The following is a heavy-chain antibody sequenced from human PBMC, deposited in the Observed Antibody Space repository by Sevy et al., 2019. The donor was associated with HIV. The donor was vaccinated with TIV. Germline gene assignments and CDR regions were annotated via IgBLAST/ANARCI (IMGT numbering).Heavy chain of an antibody. CDR2: ISGSGGST. D-gene: IGHD4-17*01. Sequence: GGSLRLSCAASGFTFSSYAMSRVRQAPWKGLEWVSAISGSGGSTYYADSVKGRFTISRDNSKNTLYLQMNSLRAEDTAVYYCAKDPNYGGNSPFDYWGQGTLVTVSS. V-gene: IGHV3-23*01. CDR1: GFTFSSYA. CDR3: AKDPNYGGNSPFDY. J-gene: IGHJ4*02.